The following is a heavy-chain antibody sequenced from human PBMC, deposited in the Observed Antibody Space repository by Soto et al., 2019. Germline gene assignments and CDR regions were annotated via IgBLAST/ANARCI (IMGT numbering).Heavy chain of an antibody. CDR2: ISTSSRTI. Sequence: GGSLRLAFAASGFPFSSYSMDWVRQAPGKGLEWISYISTSSRTIYYADSVKGRFTISRDNAKNSLYLQMNSVRDEDTAVYYCARGDLSIEVAGDYSGQCTLVPFSS. V-gene: IGHV3-48*02. CDR3: ARGDLSIEVAGDY. J-gene: IGHJ4*02. CDR1: GFPFSSYS. D-gene: IGHD6-19*01.